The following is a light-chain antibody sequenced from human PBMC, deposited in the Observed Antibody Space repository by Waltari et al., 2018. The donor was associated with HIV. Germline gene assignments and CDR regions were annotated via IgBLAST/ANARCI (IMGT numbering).Light chain of an antibody. CDR3: CSYAGSSPLWV. V-gene: IGLV2-23*02. CDR2: EVS. J-gene: IGLJ3*02. CDR1: SSDVGNYNL. Sequence: QSALTQPASVSGSPGQSITISCTGTSSDVGNYNLVSWYQQHTGKVPKLIIFEVSERPLGVSVRFSGSKSGNTASLTISGLQAEDEADYYCCSYAGSSPLWVFGGGTKLTVL.